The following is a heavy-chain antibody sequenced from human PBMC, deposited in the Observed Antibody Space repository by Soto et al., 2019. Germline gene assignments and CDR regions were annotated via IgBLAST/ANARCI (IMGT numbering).Heavy chain of an antibody. D-gene: IGHD2-15*01. Sequence: ASVKVSCKASGYTFTSYYMHWVRQAPGQGPEWMGIINPSGGSTSYAQKFQGRVTMTRDTSTSTVYMELSSLRSEDTAVYYCARDRGPRRFDYWGQGTLVTVSS. CDR3: ARDRGPRRFDY. J-gene: IGHJ4*02. CDR2: INPSGGST. CDR1: GYTFTSYY. V-gene: IGHV1-46*03.